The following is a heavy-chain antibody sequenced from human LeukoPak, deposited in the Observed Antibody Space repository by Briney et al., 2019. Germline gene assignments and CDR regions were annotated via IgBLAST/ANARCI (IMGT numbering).Heavy chain of an antibody. J-gene: IGHJ3*02. CDR3: ARGSSPPGAFDI. CDR1: GFTFSSYW. CDR2: INSDGSST. V-gene: IGHV3-74*01. Sequence: GGSLRLSCAASGFTFSSYWMHWVRQAPGKGLMWVSRINSDGSSTSYADSVKGRFTISRDNAKNTLYLQMNSLRAEDTAVYYCARGSSPPGAFDIWGQGTMVTVSS. D-gene: IGHD6-13*01.